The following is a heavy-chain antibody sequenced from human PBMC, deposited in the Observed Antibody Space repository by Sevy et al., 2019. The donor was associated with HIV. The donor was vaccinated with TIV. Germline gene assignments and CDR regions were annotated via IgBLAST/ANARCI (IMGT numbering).Heavy chain of an antibody. Sequence: GGSLKLSCAASGFTFSSYNMNWVRQAPGKGLEWVSSISSSSSYIYYADSVKGRFTISRDNAKDSLYLQMNTLRAEDTAVYDCARVVAYCSGGSCFAGYYYGMDVWGQGTTVTVSS. CDR2: ISSSSSYI. CDR1: GFTFSSYN. J-gene: IGHJ6*02. D-gene: IGHD2-15*01. V-gene: IGHV3-21*01. CDR3: ARVVAYCSGGSCFAGYYYGMDV.